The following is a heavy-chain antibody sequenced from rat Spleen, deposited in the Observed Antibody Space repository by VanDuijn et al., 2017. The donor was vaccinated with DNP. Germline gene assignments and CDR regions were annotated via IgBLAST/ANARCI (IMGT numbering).Heavy chain of an antibody. D-gene: IGHD1-11*01. CDR1: GFTFSNYY. CDR2: IIYDGSRT. Sequence: EVKLVESGGGLVQPGRSLKLSCAASGFTFSNYYMAWVRQAPKKGLEWVATIIYDGSRTHYRDSVKGRFTISRDDAKTTLYLQMDSLRSEDTATYYCTKPASYGGFWFAHWGQGTLVTVSS. CDR3: TKPASYGGFWFAH. J-gene: IGHJ3*01. V-gene: IGHV5S10*01.